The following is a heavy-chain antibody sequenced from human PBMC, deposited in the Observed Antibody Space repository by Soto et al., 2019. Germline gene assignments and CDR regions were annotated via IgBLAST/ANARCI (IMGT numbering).Heavy chain of an antibody. J-gene: IGHJ4*02. Sequence: QVQLVQSGAEVKKPGSSVKVSCKASGGTFSSYTISWVRQAPGQGLEWMGRIIPILGIANYAQKFQGRVTITAGKSTSTAYMERSSLISEATAVYCCARDPSAGDSAGYWGQGTLVTVSS. CDR1: GGTFSSYT. D-gene: IGHD2-21*01. CDR2: IIPILGIA. V-gene: IGHV1-69*08. CDR3: ARDPSAGDSAGY.